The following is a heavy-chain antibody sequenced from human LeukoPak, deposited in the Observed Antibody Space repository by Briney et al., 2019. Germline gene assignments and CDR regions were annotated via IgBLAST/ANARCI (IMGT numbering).Heavy chain of an antibody. CDR3: ARGEYYHESSGYPNY. Sequence: GGSLRLSCAASGFTFSTYGMHWVRPAPGKGMEWVAVIWYDGRTQFYAESVKGRFAVSRDNSKNTLYLQMNSLRAEDTAVYHCARGEYYHESSGYPNYWGQGTLVTVSS. CDR2: IWYDGRTQ. CDR1: GFTFSTYG. D-gene: IGHD3-22*01. V-gene: IGHV3-33*01. J-gene: IGHJ4*02.